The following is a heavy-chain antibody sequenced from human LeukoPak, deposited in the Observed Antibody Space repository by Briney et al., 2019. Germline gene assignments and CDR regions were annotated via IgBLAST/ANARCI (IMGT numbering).Heavy chain of an antibody. D-gene: IGHD6-13*01. Sequence: PSDTLSLTCAIYGGSLSTYYWSWTRQPPGKGLEWIGEINHSGFTNYNPSLKSRVTISVDTSKNQFSLKLSSVTAADTAVYYCARVVLIAAAGSTEDYYFDYWGQGTLVTVSS. CDR1: GGSLSTYY. J-gene: IGHJ4*02. CDR3: ARVVLIAAAGSTEDYYFDY. CDR2: INHSGFT. V-gene: IGHV4-34*01.